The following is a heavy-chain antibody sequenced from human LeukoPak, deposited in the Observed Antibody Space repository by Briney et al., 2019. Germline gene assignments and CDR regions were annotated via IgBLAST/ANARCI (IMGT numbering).Heavy chain of an antibody. V-gene: IGHV4-59*01. CDR1: GGSISSYY. CDR2: IYYSGST. CDR3: ARSRGIAARLAD. J-gene: IGHJ4*02. Sequence: SETLSLTCTVAGGSISSYYWSWIRQPPGKGLEWIGYIYYSGSTNYNPSLKSRVTISVDTSKNQFSLKLSSVTAADTAVYYCARSRGIAARLADWGQGTLVTVSS. D-gene: IGHD6-6*01.